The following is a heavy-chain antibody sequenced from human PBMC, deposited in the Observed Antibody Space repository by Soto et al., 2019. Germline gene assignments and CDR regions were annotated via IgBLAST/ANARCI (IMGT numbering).Heavy chain of an antibody. D-gene: IGHD4-4*01. CDR1: GFTFSSYG. J-gene: IGHJ6*04. CDR2: ISYDGSNK. CDR3: AKDTFRYSTCLDV. Sequence: GGSLRLSCAASGFTFSSYGMHWVRQAPGKGLEWVAVISYDGSNKYYADSVKGRLTISRDNSKNTLYLQMNSLRAEDTAVYYCAKDTFRYSTCLDVWGKGTTVTVSS. V-gene: IGHV3-30*18.